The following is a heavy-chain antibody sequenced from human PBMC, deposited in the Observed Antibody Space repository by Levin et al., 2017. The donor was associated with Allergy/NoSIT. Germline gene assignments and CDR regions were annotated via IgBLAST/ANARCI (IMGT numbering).Heavy chain of an antibody. J-gene: IGHJ4*02. CDR2: MNPNTGNT. Sequence: ASVKVSCKASGYTFTSYDINWVRQATGQGLEWMGWMNPNTGNTGYAQKFQGRVTMTRSTSISTAYMDLSSLKSEDTAVYYCARALTPGDSSSWGYWGQGALVTVSS. CDR3: ARALTPGDSSSWGY. D-gene: IGHD6-13*01. CDR1: GYTFTSYD. V-gene: IGHV1-8*01.